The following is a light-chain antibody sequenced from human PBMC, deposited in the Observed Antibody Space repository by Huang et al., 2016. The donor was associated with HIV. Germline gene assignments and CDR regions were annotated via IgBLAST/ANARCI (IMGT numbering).Light chain of an antibody. Sequence: EIVMTQSPLSLPVTPGEPSSFSCRSSQSLLHSNGYNYLDWYLQKPGQSPQLVIYLSSNRASGVPDRFTGSGSVTYFTLKISRVEAEDVGVYYCMQTLQTPRTFGQRTRLEIK. V-gene: IGKV2-28*01. CDR2: LSS. CDR3: MQTLQTPRT. CDR1: QSLLHSNGYNY. J-gene: IGKJ5*01.